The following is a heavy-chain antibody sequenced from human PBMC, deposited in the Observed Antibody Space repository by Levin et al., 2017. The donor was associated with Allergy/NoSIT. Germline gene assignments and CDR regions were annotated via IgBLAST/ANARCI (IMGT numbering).Heavy chain of an antibody. CDR2: INWIGGST. Sequence: GESLKISCAASGFTFDAYGMSWVRQAPGKGLEWVSGINWIGGSTGYADSVKGRLTISRDNAKNSLYLQMNSLRAEDTALYHCARHRFTMNIHDCFDIWGQGTMVIVSS. CDR3: ARHRFTMNIHDCFDI. J-gene: IGHJ3*02. CDR1: GFTFDAYG. D-gene: IGHD2/OR15-2a*01. V-gene: IGHV3-20*01.